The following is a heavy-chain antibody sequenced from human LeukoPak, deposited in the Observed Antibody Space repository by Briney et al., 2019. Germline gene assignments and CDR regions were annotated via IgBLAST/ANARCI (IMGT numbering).Heavy chain of an antibody. D-gene: IGHD1-26*01. Sequence: SETLSLTCTVSGGSISSYYWSWIRQPPGKGLEWIGDIYYSGSTNYNPSLKSRVTISVDTSNNQFYLRLSSVTAADTAVYSSARLASGSYGPLTPFDYWGQGTLVTVSS. CDR3: ARLASGSYGPLTPFDY. V-gene: IGHV4-59*08. CDR2: IYYSGST. CDR1: GGSISSYY. J-gene: IGHJ4*02.